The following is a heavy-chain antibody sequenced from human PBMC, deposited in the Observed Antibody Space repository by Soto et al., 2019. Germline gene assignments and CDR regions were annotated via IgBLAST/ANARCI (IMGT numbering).Heavy chain of an antibody. J-gene: IGHJ4*02. Sequence: EVHLVESGGGSVQPGGSLKLSCAGSGFAFSSYWIHWVRQVPGKGLVWVSRINGDGSTTSYADSVSGRFTISRDNAKDTLYLQMNSLRAEDTALYYCARGGQGRYYFDYWGQGTLVTVSS. CDR3: ARGGQGRYYFDY. V-gene: IGHV3-74*01. CDR1: GFAFSSYW. CDR2: INGDGSTT.